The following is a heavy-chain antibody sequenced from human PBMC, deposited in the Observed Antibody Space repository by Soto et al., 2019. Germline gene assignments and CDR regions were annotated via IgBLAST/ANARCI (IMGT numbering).Heavy chain of an antibody. CDR3: ARREVVIGDYYGIDV. CDR1: GDSIRSSNW. Sequence: QVQLQESGPGLVKPSGTLSLTCAVSGDSIRSSNWWSWVRQPPGKGLEWIGETYHGEGTNYNQSLKSRVTISVDESNHHFSLQLSSATAADTAVYYCARREVVIGDYYGIDVWGQGTTVTVSS. D-gene: IGHD3-22*01. CDR2: TYHGEGT. V-gene: IGHV4-4*02. J-gene: IGHJ6*02.